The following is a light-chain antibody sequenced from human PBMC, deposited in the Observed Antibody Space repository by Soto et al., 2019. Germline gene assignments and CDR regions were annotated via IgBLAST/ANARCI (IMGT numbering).Light chain of an antibody. V-gene: IGKV1-39*01. J-gene: IGKJ2*01. CDR2: AAS. CDR1: QSISSY. CDR3: QQSYSTPPT. Sequence: DIQMTQSPSSLSASVGDRVTITCRASQSISSYLNWYQQKPGKAPKLLIYAASSLQSGVPSRFSGRGSGTDFPLTISSLQPEDFSTYYCQQSYSTPPTFGQGTKLEIK.